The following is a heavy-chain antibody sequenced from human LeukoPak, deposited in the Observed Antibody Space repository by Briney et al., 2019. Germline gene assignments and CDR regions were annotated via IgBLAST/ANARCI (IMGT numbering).Heavy chain of an antibody. J-gene: IGHJ5*02. CDR1: GFTFSDYY. CDR3: ARRSLGYCSGGSCAGFDP. V-gene: IGHV3-11*04. CDR2: ISSSGSTI. Sequence: WGSLRLSCAASGFTFSDYYMSWIRQAPGKGLEWVSYISSSGSTIYYADSVKGRFTISRDNAKNSLYLQMNSLRAEDTAVYYCARRSLGYCSGGSCAGFDPWGQGTLVTVSS. D-gene: IGHD2-15*01.